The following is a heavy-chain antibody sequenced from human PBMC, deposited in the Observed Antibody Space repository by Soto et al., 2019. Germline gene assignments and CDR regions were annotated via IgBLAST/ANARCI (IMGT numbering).Heavy chain of an antibody. J-gene: IGHJ6*02. D-gene: IGHD2-2*01. CDR2: IIPIFGTA. Sequence: QVQLVQSGAEAKKPGSSVKVSCKASGGTFSSYAISWVRQAPGQGLEWMGGIIPIFGTANYAQKFQGRVTITADESTSTAYMELSSLRSEDTAVYYCASGTDCSSTSCYLYYYYGMDVWGQGTTVTVSS. V-gene: IGHV1-69*01. CDR3: ASGTDCSSTSCYLYYYYGMDV. CDR1: GGTFSSYA.